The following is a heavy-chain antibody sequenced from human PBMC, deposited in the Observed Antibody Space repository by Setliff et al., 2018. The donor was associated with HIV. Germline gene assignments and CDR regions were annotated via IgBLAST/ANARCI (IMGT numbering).Heavy chain of an antibody. V-gene: IGHV7-4-1*02. J-gene: IGHJ4*02. CDR1: GYTFTSYA. CDR2: INTNTGNP. D-gene: IGHD3-16*01. CDR3: ATMITFGGVLSYYFDY. Sequence: GASVKVSCKASGYTFTSYAMNWVRQAPGQGLEWMGWINTNTGNPTYAQGFTGRFVFSLDTSVSTAYLQISSLKAEDTAVYYCATMITFGGVLSYYFDYWGQGTLVTVSS.